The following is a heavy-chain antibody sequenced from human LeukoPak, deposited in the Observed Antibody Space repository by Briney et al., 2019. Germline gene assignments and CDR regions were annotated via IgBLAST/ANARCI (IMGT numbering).Heavy chain of an antibody. Sequence: PSETLSLTCAVSGGSISSGGYSWSWIRQPPGKGLEWIGYIYHSGSTYYNPPLKSRVTISVDRSKNQFSLKLSSVTAADTAVYYCARGTYYYDSSGYYYSPYYFDYWGQGTLVTVSS. CDR1: GGSISSGGYS. D-gene: IGHD3-22*01. CDR3: ARGTYYYDSSGYYYSPYYFDY. CDR2: IYHSGST. J-gene: IGHJ4*02. V-gene: IGHV4-30-2*01.